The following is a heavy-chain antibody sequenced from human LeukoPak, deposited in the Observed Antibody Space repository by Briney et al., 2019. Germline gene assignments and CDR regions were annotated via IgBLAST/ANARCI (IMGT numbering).Heavy chain of an antibody. D-gene: IGHD2-2*02. CDR1: GFTFSSYG. V-gene: IGHV3-33*01. CDR2: IWYDGSNK. CDR3: ARGGPGYCSSTSCFTYGDY. J-gene: IGHJ4*02. Sequence: GRSLRLSCAASGFTFSSYGMHWVRQAPGKGLEWVAVIWYDGSNKYYADSVKGRFTISRDNSKNTLHLQMNSLRAEDTAVYYCARGGPGYCSSTSCFTYGDYWGQGTLVTVSS.